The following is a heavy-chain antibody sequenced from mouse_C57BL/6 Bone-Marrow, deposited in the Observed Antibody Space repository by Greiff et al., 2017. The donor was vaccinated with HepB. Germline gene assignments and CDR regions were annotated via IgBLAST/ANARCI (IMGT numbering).Heavy chain of an antibody. CDR3: TREGKLGPSY. Sequence: EVKVVESGEGLVKPGGSLKLSCAASGFTFSSYAMSWVRQTPEKRLEWVAYISSGGDYIYYADTVKGRFTISRDNARNTLYLQMSSLKSEDTAMYYCTREGKLGPSYWGQGTLVTVSA. J-gene: IGHJ3*01. CDR1: GFTFSSYA. D-gene: IGHD4-1*01. CDR2: ISSGGDYI. V-gene: IGHV5-9-1*02.